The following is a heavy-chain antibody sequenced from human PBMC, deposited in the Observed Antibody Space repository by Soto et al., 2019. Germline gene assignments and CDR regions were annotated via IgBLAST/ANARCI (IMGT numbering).Heavy chain of an antibody. J-gene: IGHJ4*02. CDR2: IWYDGSNK. Sequence: QVQLVESGGGVVQPGRSLRLSCAASGFTFSSYGMHWVRQAPGKGLEWVAVIWYDGSNKYYADSVKGRFTISRDNSKNTLYLQMNSLRAEDTAVYYCARGGVDIVATSPEFDYWGQGTLVTVSS. D-gene: IGHD5-12*01. CDR1: GFTFSSYG. CDR3: ARGGVDIVATSPEFDY. V-gene: IGHV3-33*01.